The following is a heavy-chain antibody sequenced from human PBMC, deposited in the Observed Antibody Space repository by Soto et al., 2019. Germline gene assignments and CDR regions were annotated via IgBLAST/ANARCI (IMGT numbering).Heavy chain of an antibody. CDR2: ISSTTGTI. CDR3: ARVGQDYYYSMDV. Sequence: QLQLVESGGGLVKPGGSLTLYCAASGFTFSDYYMTWIRQAPGKGLEWVSYISSTTGTIYYADSVKGRFTISRDNARDLLYLQMNTLRADDTAVYYCARVGQDYYYSMDVWGQGTTVTVSS. D-gene: IGHD1-26*01. CDR1: GFTFSDYY. V-gene: IGHV3-11*01. J-gene: IGHJ6*02.